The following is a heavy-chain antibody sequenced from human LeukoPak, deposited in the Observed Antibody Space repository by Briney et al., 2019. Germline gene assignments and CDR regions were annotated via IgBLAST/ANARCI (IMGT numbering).Heavy chain of an antibody. CDR2: INPSGGST. D-gene: IGHD1-26*01. J-gene: IGHJ3*02. CDR1: GYTFTSYY. CDR3: ARGIYYSGSYPEDAFDI. Sequence: ASVEVSCKASGYTFTSYYMHWVRQAPGQGLEWRGIINPSGGSTSYAQKFQGRVTMTRDMSTSTVYMELSSLRSEDTAVYYCARGIYYSGSYPEDAFDIWGQGTMVTVSS. V-gene: IGHV1-46*01.